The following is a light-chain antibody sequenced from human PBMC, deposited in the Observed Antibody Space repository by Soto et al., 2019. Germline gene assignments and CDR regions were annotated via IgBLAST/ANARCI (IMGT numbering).Light chain of an antibody. J-gene: IGKJ2*01. CDR1: QSISSW. V-gene: IGKV1-5*01. CDR2: DAS. Sequence: DMQMTQSPSTLSASVGDRVTITCRASQSISSWLAWYQQKPGKAPTLLIYDASSVESGVPSRFSGSGSGTDFTLTISSLQPDDVATYYCQQYNSYSLYTFGHGTKVDIK. CDR3: QQYNSYSLYT.